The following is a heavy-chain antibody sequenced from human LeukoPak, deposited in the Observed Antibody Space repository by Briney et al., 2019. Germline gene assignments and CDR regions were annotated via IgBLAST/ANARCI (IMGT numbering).Heavy chain of an antibody. V-gene: IGHV3-33*08. CDR3: ARSREWLSPFTYGMDV. CDR1: GFTFSSYA. J-gene: IGHJ6*02. Sequence: PGRSLRLSCAASGFTFSSYAMHWVRQAPGKGLEWVAVIWYDGSNKYYADSVKGRFTISRDNSKNTLYLQMNSLRAEDTAVYYCARSREWLSPFTYGMDVWGQGTTVTVSS. CDR2: IWYDGSNK. D-gene: IGHD3-3*01.